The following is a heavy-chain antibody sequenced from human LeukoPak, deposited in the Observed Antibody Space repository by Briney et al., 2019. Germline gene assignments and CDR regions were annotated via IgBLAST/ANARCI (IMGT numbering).Heavy chain of an antibody. V-gene: IGHV3-64*01. CDR2: FRSNGGST. J-gene: IGHJ3*02. D-gene: IGHD3-3*01. CDR1: GFTFSSYT. Sequence: GGSLRLSCAASGFTFSSYTMHWVRQAPGKGLEYVSTFRSNGGSTYYANSVKGRFTISRDNSKNTLYLQMNSLRAEDTAVYYCAKDRMSGSFFDAFDIWGHGTRVTVSS. CDR3: AKDRMSGSFFDAFDI.